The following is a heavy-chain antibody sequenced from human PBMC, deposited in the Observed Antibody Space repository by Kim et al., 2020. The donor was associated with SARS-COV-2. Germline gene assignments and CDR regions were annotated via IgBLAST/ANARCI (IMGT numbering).Heavy chain of an antibody. J-gene: IGHJ6*02. CDR1: GFTVSSNY. Sequence: GGSLRLSCAASGFTVSSNYMSWVRQAPGKGLEWVSVIYSGGSTYYADSVKGRFTISRDNSKNTLYLQMNSLRAEDTAVYYCARRFRPYYYGMDVWGQGTTVTVSS. CDR2: IYSGGST. D-gene: IGHD3-10*01. CDR3: ARRFRPYYYGMDV. V-gene: IGHV3-53*01.